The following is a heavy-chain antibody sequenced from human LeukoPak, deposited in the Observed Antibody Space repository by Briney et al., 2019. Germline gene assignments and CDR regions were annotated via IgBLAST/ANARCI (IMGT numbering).Heavy chain of an antibody. J-gene: IGHJ5*02. CDR2: INHSGST. Sequence: SETLSLTCAVYGGSLSGYYWSWIRQPPGKGLEWIGEINHSGSTNYNPSLKSRVTISVDTSKNQFYLKLSSVTAADTAVYYCASGIAAAGTWFAPWGQGTLVTVSS. V-gene: IGHV4-34*01. CDR3: ASGIAAAGTWFAP. D-gene: IGHD6-13*01. CDR1: GGSLSGYY.